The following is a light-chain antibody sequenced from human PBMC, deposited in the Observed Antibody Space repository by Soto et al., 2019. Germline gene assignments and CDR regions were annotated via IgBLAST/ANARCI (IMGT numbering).Light chain of an antibody. CDR3: SSYTSSGTYV. V-gene: IGLV2-14*01. CDR2: YAS. Sequence: QSALAQPASVSGSPGQSITISCTGTSSDVGGYNYVSWYQQHPGKAPKVMIYYASNRPSGVSNRFSGSKSGNTASLTISGLQAEDEADYFCSSYTSSGTYVFGTGTKLTVL. J-gene: IGLJ1*01. CDR1: SSDVGGYNY.